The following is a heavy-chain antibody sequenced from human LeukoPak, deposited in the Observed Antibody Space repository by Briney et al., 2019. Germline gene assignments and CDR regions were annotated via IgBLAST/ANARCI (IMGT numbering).Heavy chain of an antibody. D-gene: IGHD3-16*01. Sequence: GGSLRLSCAASGFTFSTYGMNWVRQAPGKGLEWVSSISSSSRYIYYADSVKGRFTISRDNAKNSLYLQMNSLRAEDTAVYYCARGGDYEFDIWGQGTMVTVSS. J-gene: IGHJ3*02. CDR3: ARGGDYEFDI. V-gene: IGHV3-21*01. CDR1: GFTFSTYG. CDR2: ISSSSRYI.